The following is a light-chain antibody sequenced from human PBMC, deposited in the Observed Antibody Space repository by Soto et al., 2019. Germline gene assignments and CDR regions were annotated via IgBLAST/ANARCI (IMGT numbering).Light chain of an antibody. CDR1: QSVSSW. CDR2: KAS. Sequence: SPAPPTLLVSVGDRVTITCRVSQSVSSWLACYQQKPGKAPKLLSYKASRLERGVPSRFSGSGSGTEFTLTISSLQPDDFATYDCQQYNSRSPFTFGPGTKV. V-gene: IGKV1-5*03. CDR3: QQYNSRSPFT. J-gene: IGKJ3*01.